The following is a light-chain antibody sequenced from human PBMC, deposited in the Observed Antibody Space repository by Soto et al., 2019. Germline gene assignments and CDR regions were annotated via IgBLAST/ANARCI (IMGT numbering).Light chain of an antibody. CDR3: QQLNSYPVT. J-gene: IGKJ4*01. CDR1: QDITSD. Sequence: DIQLTQSPSFLSASVGDRVTLTCRASQDITSDSAWYQQKPGKAPKLLIYAASTLQSGVPSRFSGSGSGTEFTLTISSLQPEDFATYYCQQLNSYPVTFGGGTKVEIK. CDR2: AAS. V-gene: IGKV1-9*01.